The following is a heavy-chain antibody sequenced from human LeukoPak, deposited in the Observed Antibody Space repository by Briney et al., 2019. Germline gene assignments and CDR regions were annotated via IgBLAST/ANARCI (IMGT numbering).Heavy chain of an antibody. Sequence: PGGSLRLSCAGSGFTFSSYEMSWVRQAPGKGLEWVSYISNTGSVTYYADSVKGRFTISRDNSKNTLYLQMNSLRAEDTAVYYCARDEAYCGGDCYSFFDYWGQGTLVTVSS. J-gene: IGHJ4*02. D-gene: IGHD2-21*02. V-gene: IGHV3-48*03. CDR2: ISNTGSVT. CDR3: ARDEAYCGGDCYSFFDY. CDR1: GFTFSSYE.